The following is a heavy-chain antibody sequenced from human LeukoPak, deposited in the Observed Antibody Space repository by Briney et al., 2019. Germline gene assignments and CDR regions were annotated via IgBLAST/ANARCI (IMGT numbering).Heavy chain of an antibody. CDR3: ARVYPTLIVVVPAAKTYYMDV. Sequence: PSETLSLTCAVYGGSFSGYYWSWIRQPPGKGLEWIGGINHSGSTNYNPSLKSRVTISVDTSKNQFSLKLSSVTAADTAVYYCARVYPTLIVVVPAAKTYYMDVWGKGTTVTVSS. J-gene: IGHJ6*03. CDR1: GGSFSGYY. D-gene: IGHD2-2*01. CDR2: INHSGST. V-gene: IGHV4-34*01.